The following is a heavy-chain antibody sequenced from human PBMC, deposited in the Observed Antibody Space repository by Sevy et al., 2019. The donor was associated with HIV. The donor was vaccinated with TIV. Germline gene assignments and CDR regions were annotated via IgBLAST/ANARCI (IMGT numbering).Heavy chain of an antibody. CDR3: ARDRRLGVSGPDGYVVDV. D-gene: IGHD3-3*01. J-gene: IGHJ6*02. CDR2: LYSSGST. CDR1: GFTVSSSY. V-gene: IGHV3-53*01. Sequence: GGSLRLSCVASGFTVSSSYMSWVRQAPGKGLEWVSALYSSGSTYYAESVKDRFTGSFDNSKDKSYLQMNSLRAEDTAVYYCARDRRLGVSGPDGYVVDVWGQGTTVTVSS.